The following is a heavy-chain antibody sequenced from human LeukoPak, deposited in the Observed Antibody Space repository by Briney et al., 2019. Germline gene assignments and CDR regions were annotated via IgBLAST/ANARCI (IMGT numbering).Heavy chain of an antibody. CDR3: ARSPNYDFWSGLADYYYYGMDV. J-gene: IGHJ6*02. CDR1: GGSISSYY. V-gene: IGHV4-4*07. D-gene: IGHD3-3*01. CDR2: IYTSGST. Sequence: SETLSLTCTVSGGSISSYYWSWIRQPAGKGLEWIGRIYTSGSTNYNPSLKSRVTISVDTSKNQFSLKLSSVTAADTAVYYCARSPNYDFWSGLADYYYYGMDVWGQGTTVTVSS.